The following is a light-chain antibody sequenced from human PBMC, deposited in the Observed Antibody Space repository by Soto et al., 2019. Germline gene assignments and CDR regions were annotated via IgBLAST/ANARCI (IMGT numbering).Light chain of an antibody. J-gene: IGKJ1*01. CDR1: QSIRHY. CDR3: QHHNSYSQT. V-gene: IGKV1-5*01. CDR2: GAS. Sequence: DIQMTQSPPTLSASVGDRVTITCRASQSIRHYLAWYQQMPGKAPKLLIYGASTLQSGVPSRFSGSGSGTEFTLTISSLQPDDFGTYFCQHHNSYSQTFGKGPRWKSN.